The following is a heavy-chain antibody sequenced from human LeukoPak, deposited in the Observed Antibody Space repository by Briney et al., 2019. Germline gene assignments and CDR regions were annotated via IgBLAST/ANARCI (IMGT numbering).Heavy chain of an antibody. V-gene: IGHV3-30*04. D-gene: IGHD6-13*01. J-gene: IGHJ6*02. Sequence: GGSLRLSCEASGFTLSRYAMHWVRQAPGKGLEWVAVTSYDGSNRYYADSVRGRFTISRDNSKNTLYLQMNSLRPEDTAVYYCARDQGIAAAGPYNHGMDVWGQGTTVTVSS. CDR3: ARDQGIAAAGPYNHGMDV. CDR2: TSYDGSNR. CDR1: GFTLSRYA.